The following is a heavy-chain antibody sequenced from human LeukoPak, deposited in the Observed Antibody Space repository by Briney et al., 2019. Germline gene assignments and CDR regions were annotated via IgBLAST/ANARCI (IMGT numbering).Heavy chain of an antibody. Sequence: KPGGSLRLSCAASGFTFSSYSMNWVRQAPGKGLEWVGRIKSNSDGGTTDYAAPVKGRFTISRDDSKNTLYLQMNSLKTEDTAVYYCTKAISIFDYWGRGNLVTVSS. J-gene: IGHJ4*02. CDR3: TKAISIFDY. CDR1: GFTFSSYS. V-gene: IGHV3-15*01. CDR2: IKSNSDGGTT.